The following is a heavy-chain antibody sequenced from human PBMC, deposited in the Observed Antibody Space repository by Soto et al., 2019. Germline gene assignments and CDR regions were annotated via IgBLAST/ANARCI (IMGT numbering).Heavy chain of an antibody. CDR3: AKSPVGDYVWGPDY. CDR1: GFTFSSYA. Sequence: PGGSLRLSCAASGFTFSSYAMSWVRQAPGKGLEWVSAISGSGGTTYYADSVKGRFTISRDTSKNTLYMQMNSLRAEDTAVYYCAKSPVGDYVWGPDYWGQGTLVTVSS. V-gene: IGHV3-23*01. D-gene: IGHD3-16*01. J-gene: IGHJ4*02. CDR2: ISGSGGTT.